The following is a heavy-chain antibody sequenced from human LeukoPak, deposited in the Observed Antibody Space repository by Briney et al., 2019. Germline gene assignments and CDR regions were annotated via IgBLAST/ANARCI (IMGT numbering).Heavy chain of an antibody. D-gene: IGHD1-26*01. CDR2: ISYDGSNK. CDR1: GFTFSSYA. J-gene: IGHJ4*02. CDR3: AKHRRDLLSYSLFDY. Sequence: GGSLRLSCAASGFTFSSYAMHWVRQAPGKGLEWVAVISYDGSNKHYADSVKGRFTISRDNSKNTLYLQMSSLRAEDTAVYYCAKHRRDLLSYSLFDYWGQGSLVTVSS. V-gene: IGHV3-30-3*02.